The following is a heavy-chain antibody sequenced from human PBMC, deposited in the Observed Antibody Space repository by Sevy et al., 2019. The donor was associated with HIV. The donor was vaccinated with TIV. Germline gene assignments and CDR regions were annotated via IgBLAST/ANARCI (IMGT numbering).Heavy chain of an antibody. V-gene: IGHV1-69*13. CDR2: IIPIFGTA. CDR3: ARDGASGGTTSVVGAFDI. D-gene: IGHD1-1*01. Sequence: ASVKISCKASGGTFSSYAISWVRQAPGQGLEWMGGIIPIFGTANYAQKFQGRVTITADESTSTAYMELSSLRSEDTAVYYCARDGASGGTTSVVGAFDIWGQRTMVTVSS. J-gene: IGHJ3*02. CDR1: GGTFSSYA.